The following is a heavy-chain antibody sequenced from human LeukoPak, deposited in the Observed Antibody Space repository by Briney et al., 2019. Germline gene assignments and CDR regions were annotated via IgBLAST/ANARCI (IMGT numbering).Heavy chain of an antibody. CDR2: IYTSGST. J-gene: IGHJ4*02. CDR1: GGSISSGSYY. CDR3: ARAYCGGDCSVDY. D-gene: IGHD2-21*02. Sequence: SETLSLTCTVSGGSISSGSYYWSWIRQPAGKGLEWIGRIYTSGSTNYNPSLKSRVTISVDTSKNQFSLKLSSVTAADTAVYYCARAYCGGDCSVDYWGQRTLVTVSS. V-gene: IGHV4-61*02.